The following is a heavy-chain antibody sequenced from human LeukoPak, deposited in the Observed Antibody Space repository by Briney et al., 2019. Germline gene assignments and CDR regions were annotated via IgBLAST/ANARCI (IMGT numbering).Heavy chain of an antibody. J-gene: IGHJ4*02. CDR1: GFTFSSYA. CDR2: LSGSGGST. D-gene: IGHD3-9*01. CDR3: TREEAYFDSLLAYYFDY. V-gene: IGHV3-23*01. Sequence: SGGSLRLSCVFSGFTFSSYAMSWVRQAPGKGLEWVSSLSGSGGSTYYADSVKGRFTISRDNSKNTLYLQMNSLRAEDTAIYYCTREEAYFDSLLAYYFDYWGQGTLVTVSS.